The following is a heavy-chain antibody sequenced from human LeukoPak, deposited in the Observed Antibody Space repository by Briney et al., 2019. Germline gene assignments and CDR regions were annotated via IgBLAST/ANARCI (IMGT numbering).Heavy chain of an antibody. Sequence: SETLSLTCTVSGGSFSTYYWSWIRQPAGKGLEWIGRIYTSGSTNYNPSLKSRVTMSVDTSKNQFSLKLSSVTAADTAVYYCAREASGRSDYYYYYMDVWGKGTTVTVSS. V-gene: IGHV4-4*07. CDR1: GGSFSTYY. D-gene: IGHD3-10*01. J-gene: IGHJ6*03. CDR2: IYTSGST. CDR3: AREASGRSDYYYYYMDV.